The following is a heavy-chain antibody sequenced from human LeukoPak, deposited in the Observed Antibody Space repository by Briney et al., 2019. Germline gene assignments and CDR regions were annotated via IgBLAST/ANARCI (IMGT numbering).Heavy chain of an antibody. Sequence: LETLSLTCTVSGGSISSYYWSWIRQPPGKGLEWIGSIYYSGSTYYNPSLKRRVTISVDTSKNQFSLKLSSVTAADTAVYYCARGSGIAVDYWGQGSLVTVSS. J-gene: IGHJ4*02. V-gene: IGHV4-59*12. CDR3: ARGSGIAVDY. D-gene: IGHD6-19*01. CDR2: IYYSGST. CDR1: GGSISSYY.